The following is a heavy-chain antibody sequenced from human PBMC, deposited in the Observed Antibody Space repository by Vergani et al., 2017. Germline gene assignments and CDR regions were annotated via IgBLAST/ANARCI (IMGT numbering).Heavy chain of an antibody. CDR2: IRSDESRR. J-gene: IGHJ4*02. Sequence: QVQLVESGGGVVQPGGSLRLSCAASGFTFNSYGMHWVRQAPGKGLEWVASIRSDESRRYYGDSMEGPFTISRDNSKNTFYLQMKSLRPEDTAVYYCAKEGGGYCSCGTCYPEYWGQGTLVIGSS. V-gene: IGHV3-30*02. CDR1: GFTFNSYG. D-gene: IGHD2-15*01. CDR3: AKEGGGYCSCGTCYPEY.